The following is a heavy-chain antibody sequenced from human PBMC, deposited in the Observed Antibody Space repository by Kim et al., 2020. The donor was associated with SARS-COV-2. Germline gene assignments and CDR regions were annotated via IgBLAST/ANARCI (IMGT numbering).Heavy chain of an antibody. CDR3: ARDVVLGYCSSTSCSGWFDP. V-gene: IGHV7-4-1*02. CDR2: INTNTGNP. J-gene: IGHJ5*02. D-gene: IGHD2-2*01. Sequence: ASVKVSCKASGYTFTSYAMNWVRQAPGQGLEWMGWINTNTGNPTYAQGFTGRFVFSLDTSVSTAYLQISSLKAEDTAVYYCARDVVLGYCSSTSCSGWFDPWGQGTLVTVSS. CDR1: GYTFTSYA.